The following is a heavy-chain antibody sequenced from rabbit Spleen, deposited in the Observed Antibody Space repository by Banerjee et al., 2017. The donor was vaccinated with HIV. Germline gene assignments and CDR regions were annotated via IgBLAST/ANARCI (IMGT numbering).Heavy chain of an antibody. CDR2: IYPDYRSR. V-gene: IGHV1S47*01. CDR1: GFDSSRYG. Sequence: QEQLVESGGGLVKPGGSLKLSCKASGFDSSRYGVTWVRQAPGKGLEWIAYIYPDYRSRHYASWVNGRFTDSLDNAQNTAFLQMTSLTAADTATYFCARDTDSGGLHFVLWGPGTLVTVS. D-gene: IGHD4-1*01. J-gene: IGHJ4*01. CDR3: ARDTDSGGLHFVL.